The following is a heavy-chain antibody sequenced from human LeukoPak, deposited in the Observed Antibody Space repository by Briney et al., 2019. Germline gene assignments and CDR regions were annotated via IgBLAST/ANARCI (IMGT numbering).Heavy chain of an antibody. CDR2: IYYSGST. CDR1: GGSISSYY. J-gene: IGHJ4*02. D-gene: IGHD5-18*01. CDR3: ARVGDYSYGNY. V-gene: IGHV4-59*01. Sequence: SETLSLTCTVSGGSISSYYWSWIRQPPGKGLEWIGNIYYSGSTNYNPSLKSRVTISVDTSKNQFSLKLSSVTAADTAVYYCARVGDYSYGNYWGQGTLVTVSS.